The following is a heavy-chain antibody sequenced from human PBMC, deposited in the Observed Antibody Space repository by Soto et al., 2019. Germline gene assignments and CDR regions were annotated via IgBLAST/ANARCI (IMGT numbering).Heavy chain of an antibody. CDR1: GVTFDDYA. CDR3: AKDMFSFLRVVVNY. Sequence: EVQLVESGGGLVQPGRSLRLSCAASGVTFDDYAMHWVRQAPGKGLEWVSGISWNSGRIGYADSVKGRFTISRDNAKNSQYLQMNSLRAEDTALYYCAKDMFSFLRVVVNYWGQGTLVTVSS. J-gene: IGHJ4*02. V-gene: IGHV3-9*01. D-gene: IGHD2-2*01. CDR2: ISWNSGRI.